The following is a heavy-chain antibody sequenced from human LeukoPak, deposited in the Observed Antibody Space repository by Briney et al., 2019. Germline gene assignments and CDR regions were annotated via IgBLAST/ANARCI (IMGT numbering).Heavy chain of an antibody. CDR1: GYTFTSYD. J-gene: IGHJ3*02. CDR2: MNPNSGNT. CDR3: ARGGLKGYSYGYSAFDI. V-gene: IGHV1-8*01. D-gene: IGHD5-18*01. Sequence: ASVKVSCKASGYTFTSYDIHWVRQATGQGLEWMGWMNPNSGNTGYAQKFQGRVTITRNTSISTAYMELSSLRSEDTAVYYCARGGLKGYSYGYSAFDIWGQGTMVTVSS.